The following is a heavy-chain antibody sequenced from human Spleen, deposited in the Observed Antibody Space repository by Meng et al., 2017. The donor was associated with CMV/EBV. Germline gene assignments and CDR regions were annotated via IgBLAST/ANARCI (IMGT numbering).Heavy chain of an antibody. V-gene: IGHV3-7*01. CDR1: GFTFSSYG. CDR2: IKEDESEK. J-gene: IGHJ4*02. CDR3: ARIPIDSSFFVQEFYFDF. Sequence: GESLKISCAASGFTFSSYGMHWVRQAPGKGLEWVANIKEDESEKYYVDSVKGRFSISRDNAKNSLHLQMDSLRAEDTAVYYCARIPIDSSFFVQEFYFDFWGQGTLVTVSS. D-gene: IGHD3-9*01.